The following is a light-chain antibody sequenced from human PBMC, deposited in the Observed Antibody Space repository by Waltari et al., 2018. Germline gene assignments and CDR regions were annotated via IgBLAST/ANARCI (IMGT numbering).Light chain of an antibody. V-gene: IGKV3-20*01. CDR3: QNHERLPAK. CDR1: HSISYY. Sequence: ELVSTQSPATLSLTPGESATLSCRASHSISYYLAWYQQRPGQAPRLLIYAASTRATGIPDRFSGSGFGTDFSLTISRLEPEDFAVYYCQNHERLPAKFGQGTKVEIK. CDR2: AAS. J-gene: IGKJ1*01.